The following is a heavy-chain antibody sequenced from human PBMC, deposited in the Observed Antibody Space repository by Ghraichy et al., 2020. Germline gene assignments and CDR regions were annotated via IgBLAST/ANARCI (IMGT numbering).Heavy chain of an antibody. Sequence: SETLSLTCAISGDSVSSNSAAWNWIRQSPSRGLEWLGRTYYRSKWYYEYAVSVKSRITINPDTSKNQFSLQLTSVTPEDTAVYYCGRGTVTTFRALDYWGQGTLVTVSS. CDR2: TYYRSKWYY. D-gene: IGHD4-11*01. CDR3: GRGTVTTFRALDY. CDR1: GDSVSSNSAA. J-gene: IGHJ4*02. V-gene: IGHV6-1*01.